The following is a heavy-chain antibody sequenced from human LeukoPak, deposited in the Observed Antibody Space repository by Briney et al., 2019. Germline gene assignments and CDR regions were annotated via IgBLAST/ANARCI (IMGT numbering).Heavy chain of an antibody. CDR2: INPSGGST. CDR1: GYTFTSYY. J-gene: IGHJ5*02. D-gene: IGHD3-22*01. CDR3: ARDDLPTERNEKDDSCGS. V-gene: IGHV1-46*01. Sequence: ASVKVSCKASGYTFTSYYMYWVRQAPGQGLEWMGIINPSGGSTSYAQNFQGRVTMTRDMSTSTFYMELSSLRSEDTAVYYCARDDLPTERNEKDDSCGSWGQGTLVTVSS.